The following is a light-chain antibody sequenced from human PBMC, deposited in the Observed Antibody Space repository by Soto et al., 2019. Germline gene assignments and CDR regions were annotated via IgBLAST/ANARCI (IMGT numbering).Light chain of an antibody. CDR2: GNN. Sequence: QSVMTQPPCVSGAPGQRVTISCTGSSSSIGAGYDVHWYHQLPGAAPKLLVSGNNNRPSGVPDRFSASKSGTSASLAITGLQTEDEAQYYCQSYDSRLTAYVFGTGTKLTVL. J-gene: IGLJ1*01. V-gene: IGLV1-40*01. CDR3: QSYDSRLTAYV. CDR1: SSSIGAGYD.